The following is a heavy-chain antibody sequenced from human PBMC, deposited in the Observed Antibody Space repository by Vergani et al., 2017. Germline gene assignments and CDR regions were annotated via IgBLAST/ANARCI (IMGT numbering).Heavy chain of an antibody. CDR3: ARGRRGIAVAGVSYYYYGMDV. D-gene: IGHD6-19*01. V-gene: IGHV4-59*11. CDR2: IYYSGRT. CDR1: GGPIRSHY. J-gene: IGHJ6*02. Sequence: QVQLQESGPGLVKPSETPSPPFTVLGGPIRSHYWSWIRQRPGKGVGWIGHIYYSGRTNYNPALKSLVTVSIDTSKNQFSLKLSSVTAADTAVYYCARGRRGIAVAGVSYYYYGMDVWGQGTTVTVSS.